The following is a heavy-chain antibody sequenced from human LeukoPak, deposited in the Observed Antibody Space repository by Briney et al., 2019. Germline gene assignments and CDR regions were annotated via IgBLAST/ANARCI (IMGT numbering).Heavy chain of an antibody. CDR3: ATLGGDYPFDY. D-gene: IGHD3-16*01. CDR2: IIPMFGTV. CDR1: GGTFSSNV. V-gene: IGHV1-69*06. Sequence: SVKVSCKASGGTFSSNVISWVRQAPGQGLEWMGKIIPMFGTVNYAQKFQGRVTMTEDTSTDTAYMELSSLRSEDTAVYYCATLGGDYPFDYWGQGTLVTVSS. J-gene: IGHJ4*02.